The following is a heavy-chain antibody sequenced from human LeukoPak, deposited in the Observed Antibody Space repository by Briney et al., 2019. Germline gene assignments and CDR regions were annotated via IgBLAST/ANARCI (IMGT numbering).Heavy chain of an antibody. V-gene: IGHV4-59*11. CDR3: ARDYYDSRGEAFDI. CDR1: GDSIGSHY. J-gene: IGHJ3*02. Sequence: SETLSLTCTVSGDSIGSHYWSWIRQPPGKGLQWIGYIFYVGSTNYNPSLKSRVTISVDTSKNQFSLKLNSVTAADTAVYYCARDYYDSRGEAFDIWGQGTMVTVSS. D-gene: IGHD3-22*01. CDR2: IFYVGST.